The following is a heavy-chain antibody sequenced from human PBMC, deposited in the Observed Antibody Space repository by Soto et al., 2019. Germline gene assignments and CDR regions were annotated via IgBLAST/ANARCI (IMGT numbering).Heavy chain of an antibody. D-gene: IGHD3-9*01. CDR3: AKEDDACTTGYIDF. J-gene: IGHJ3*01. CDR1: GFDFSSYD. V-gene: IGHV3-23*01. Sequence: EVQLLESGGGLVQPGGSLRLSCAASGFDFSSYDMSWVRQAPGKGLEWVSGISGSGDSAYYADSVRGRFTISRDNSKGELYVQMNSLINEDTAIYYCAKEDDACTTGYIDFWGQGTVVTVSS. CDR2: ISGSGDSA.